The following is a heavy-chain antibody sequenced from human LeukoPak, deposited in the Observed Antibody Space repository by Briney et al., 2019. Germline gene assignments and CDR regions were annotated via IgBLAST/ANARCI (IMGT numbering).Heavy chain of an antibody. Sequence: PGGSLRLSCAPSGFTFDDYAMHWVRQAPGKGREWVSGIRWVSGSIGYADSVKGRFTISRDNAKNSLYLQMDSLRAEDTGLYYCAKANYYDSSGWIGYWRQGTLVTVSS. J-gene: IGHJ4*02. V-gene: IGHV3-9*01. CDR3: AKANYYDSSGWIGY. D-gene: IGHD3-22*01. CDR1: GFTFDDYA. CDR2: IRWVSGSI.